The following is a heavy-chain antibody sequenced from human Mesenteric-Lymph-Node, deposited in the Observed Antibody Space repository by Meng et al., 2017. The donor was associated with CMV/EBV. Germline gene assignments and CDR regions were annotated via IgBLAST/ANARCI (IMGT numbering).Heavy chain of an antibody. CDR3: ARGDLLTSDCSSTSCSSPYYYYGMDV. J-gene: IGHJ6*02. Sequence: ASVKVSCKASGYTFTGYYMHWVRQATGQGLEWMGWMNPNSGNTGYAQKFQGRVTITRNTSISTAYMELSSLRSEDTAVYYCARGDLLTSDCSSTSCSSPYYYYGMDVWGQGTTVTVSS. CDR2: MNPNSGNT. D-gene: IGHD2-2*01. CDR1: GYTFTGYY. V-gene: IGHV1-8*03.